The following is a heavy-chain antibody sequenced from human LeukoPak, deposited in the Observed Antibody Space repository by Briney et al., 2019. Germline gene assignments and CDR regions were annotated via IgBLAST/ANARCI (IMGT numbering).Heavy chain of an antibody. Sequence: ASVKVSCKASGYTFTSYDINWVRQVTGQGLEWMGWMNPKSGNTGYAQKFQGRVTMTRNTSISTAYMELSSLRSEDTAVYYCAREKVGYNYYYFDYWGQGTLVTVSS. V-gene: IGHV1-8*02. CDR3: AREKVGYNYYYFDY. D-gene: IGHD5-24*01. CDR2: MNPKSGNT. CDR1: GYTFTSYD. J-gene: IGHJ4*02.